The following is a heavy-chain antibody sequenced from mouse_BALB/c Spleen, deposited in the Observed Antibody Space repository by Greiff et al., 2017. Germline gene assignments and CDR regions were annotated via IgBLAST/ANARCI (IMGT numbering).Heavy chain of an antibody. CDR2: IDPENGDT. V-gene: IGHV14-4*02. CDR1: GFNIKEYY. CDR3: NAPFAY. Sequence: VQLQQSGAELVRSGASVKLSCTASGFNIKEYYMHWVKQRPEQGLEWIGWIDPENGDTEYAPKFQGKATMTADPSSNTAYLQLSSLTSEDTAVYYCNAPFAYWGQGTLVTVSA. J-gene: IGHJ3*01.